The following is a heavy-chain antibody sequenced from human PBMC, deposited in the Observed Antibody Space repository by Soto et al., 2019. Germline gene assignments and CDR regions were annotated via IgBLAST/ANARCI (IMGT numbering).Heavy chain of an antibody. D-gene: IGHD2-2*01. V-gene: IGHV3-30-3*01. Sequence: QVQLVESGGGVVQPGRSLRLSCAASGFTFSSYAMHWVRQAPGKGLEWVAVISYDGSNKYYADSVKGRFTISRDNSKNTLYLQMNSLRAEDTAVYYCARSVSGSSTSCLLYWGQGTLVTVSS. CDR1: GFTFSSYA. CDR3: ARSVSGSSTSCLLY. CDR2: ISYDGSNK. J-gene: IGHJ4*02.